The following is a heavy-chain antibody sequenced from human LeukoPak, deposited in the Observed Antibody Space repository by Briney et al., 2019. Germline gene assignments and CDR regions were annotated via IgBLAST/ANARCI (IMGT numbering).Heavy chain of an antibody. J-gene: IGHJ6*02. CDR1: GFTFSSYS. Sequence: GGSLRLSCAASGFTFSSYSMNWVRQAPGKGLEWVSSISSSSSYIYYADSVKGRFTISRDNAKNSLYLQMNSLRAEDTAVYYCASAQYSSGWYGYYYYGMDVWGQGTTVTVSS. CDR3: ASAQYSSGWYGYYYYGMDV. D-gene: IGHD6-19*01. V-gene: IGHV3-21*01. CDR2: ISSSSSYI.